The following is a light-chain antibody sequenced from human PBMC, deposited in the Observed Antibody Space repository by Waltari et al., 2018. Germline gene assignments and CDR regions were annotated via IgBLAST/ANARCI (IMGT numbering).Light chain of an antibody. CDR3: QQYYSTPPYT. Sequence: DIQMTQSPSSLSASVGDRVTITCRASQSIISYLNWYQQKPGKAPKLLIYSTSTLQSGVPSRFSSSGSGTDFTLTISSLQPEDFAAYYCQQYYSTPPYTFGQGTKLEIK. J-gene: IGKJ2*01. CDR2: STS. V-gene: IGKV1-39*01. CDR1: QSIISY.